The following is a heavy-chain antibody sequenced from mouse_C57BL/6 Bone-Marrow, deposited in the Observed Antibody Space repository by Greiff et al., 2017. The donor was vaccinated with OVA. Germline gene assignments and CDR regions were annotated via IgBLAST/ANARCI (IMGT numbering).Heavy chain of an antibody. J-gene: IGHJ1*03. CDR2: ISSGSSTI. D-gene: IGHD2-3*01. CDR1: GFTFSDYG. Sequence: EVQLVESGGGLVKPGGSLKLSCAASGFTFSDYGMHWVRQAPEKGLEWVAYISSGSSTIYYADTVKGRFTISRDNAKYTLFLQMTSLRSEDTAMYYCAHGYYLWWYFDVWGTGTTVTVSS. V-gene: IGHV5-17*01. CDR3: AHGYYLWWYFDV.